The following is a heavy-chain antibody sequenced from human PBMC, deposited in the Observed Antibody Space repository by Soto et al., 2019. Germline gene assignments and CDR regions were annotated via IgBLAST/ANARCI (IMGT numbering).Heavy chain of an antibody. Sequence: GGSLRLSCAAYGFSFSSYWMHWVRQAPGKGLVWVSRINSDGSSTNYADSVKGLFTISRDNAKNTLYLQMNSFRAEDTAVYYCARLSMIRGVIADYWGQGT. D-gene: IGHD3-10*01. CDR1: GFSFSSYW. CDR2: INSDGSST. V-gene: IGHV3-74*01. J-gene: IGHJ4*02. CDR3: ARLSMIRGVIADY.